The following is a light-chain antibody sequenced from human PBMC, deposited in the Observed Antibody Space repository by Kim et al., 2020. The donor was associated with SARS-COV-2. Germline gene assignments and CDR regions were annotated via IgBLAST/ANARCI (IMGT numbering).Light chain of an antibody. J-gene: IGKJ1*01. CDR3: MKGTQFPRT. CDR2: EIS. CDR1: QSLVHSNVITY. V-gene: IGKV2-24*01. Sequence: PASSSCRSSQSLVHSNVITYMSWLQRRLGQPPRLLIYEISNRFSGVPDRFSGSGAGTDFTLKISRVEAEDVGVYYCMKGTQFPRTFGQGTKVDIK.